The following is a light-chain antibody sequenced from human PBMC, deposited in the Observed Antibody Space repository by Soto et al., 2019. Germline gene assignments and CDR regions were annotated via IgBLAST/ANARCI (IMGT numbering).Light chain of an antibody. CDR3: QEFSASRT. V-gene: IGKV3-20*01. CDR2: GAS. CDR1: QSVSSSY. Sequence: EIVLTQSPGTLSLSPGERATLSCRASQSVSSSYLAWYQQKPGQPPRLVMYGASNRATGSPDRFSGSGSGTDFTLTISRLESEDFAVYYCQEFSASRTFGQGTTVEIK. J-gene: IGKJ1*01.